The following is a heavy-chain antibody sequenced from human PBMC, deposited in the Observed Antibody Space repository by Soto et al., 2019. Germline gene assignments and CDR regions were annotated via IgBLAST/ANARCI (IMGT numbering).Heavy chain of an antibody. CDR2: IYWDDDK. CDR3: AHRRCSGSSCYQTFDH. V-gene: IGHV2-5*02. Sequence: QITLKESGPTLVKPTQTLTLTCTFSGFSLSTSGVGVGWIRQPPGKALEWLALIYWDDDKRYSPSLRNRLTITKDTSKNQVVITMTNMDPVDTATYYCAHRRCSGSSCYQTFDHWGQGTLVTVSS. D-gene: IGHD2-15*01. J-gene: IGHJ4*02. CDR1: GFSLSTSGVG.